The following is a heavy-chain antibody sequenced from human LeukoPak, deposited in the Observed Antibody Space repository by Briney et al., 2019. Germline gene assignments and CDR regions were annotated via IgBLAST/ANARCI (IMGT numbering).Heavy chain of an antibody. CDR3: ARGDTIFGVVISADYYGMDV. D-gene: IGHD3-3*01. CDR2: ISSSGSTI. V-gene: IGHV3-11*01. Sequence: GGSLRLSCAASGFTFSDYYMSWLRQAPGKGLEWVSYISSSGSTIYYADSVKGRFTISRDNAKNSLYLQMNSLRAEDTAVYYCARGDTIFGVVISADYYGMDVWGQGTTVTVSS. J-gene: IGHJ6*02. CDR1: GFTFSDYY.